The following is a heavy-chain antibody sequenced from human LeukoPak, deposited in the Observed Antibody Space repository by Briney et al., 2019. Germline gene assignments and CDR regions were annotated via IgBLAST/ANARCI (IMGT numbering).Heavy chain of an antibody. J-gene: IGHJ4*02. D-gene: IGHD4-23*01. CDR2: IRYDGSNK. Sequence: GGSLRLSCAASGFTFSSYGMHWVRQAPGKGLEWVAFIRYDGSNKYYADSVEGRFTISRDNSKNTLYLQMNSLRAEDTAVYYCARETTVVTLYYFDYWGQGTLVTVSS. CDR1: GFTFSSYG. CDR3: ARETTVVTLYYFDY. V-gene: IGHV3-30*02.